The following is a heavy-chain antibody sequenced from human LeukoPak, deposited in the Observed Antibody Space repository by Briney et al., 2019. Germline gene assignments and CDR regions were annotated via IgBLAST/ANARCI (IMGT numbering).Heavy chain of an antibody. V-gene: IGHV4-39*01. J-gene: IGHJ4*02. Sequence: SETLSLTCTVSGGSISSRGYYWGWIRQPPGKGLEYIANRYYTGSSYYNPSLKSRVTISVDTPKNQVSLKLNSVTAADTAVFYCARMVGYNYGLMDYWGQGTLVSVFS. CDR3: ARMVGYNYGLMDY. CDR1: GGSISSRGYY. D-gene: IGHD5-18*01. CDR2: RYYTGSS.